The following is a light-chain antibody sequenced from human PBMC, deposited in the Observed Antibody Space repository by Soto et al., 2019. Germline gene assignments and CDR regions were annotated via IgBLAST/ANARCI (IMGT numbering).Light chain of an antibody. V-gene: IGKV1-6*01. CDR1: QAIRTA. CDR2: AAS. CDR3: LLDFRYFWA. J-gene: IGKJ1*01. Sequence: AIQLTLSASSLSASVEDRVTITCRASQAIRTALGWYQQRPGKVPKLLIYAASTLQSGVPSRFSGSGSGTDFTLTISSLQPEDFATYYCLLDFRYFWAFGQGTKVDIK.